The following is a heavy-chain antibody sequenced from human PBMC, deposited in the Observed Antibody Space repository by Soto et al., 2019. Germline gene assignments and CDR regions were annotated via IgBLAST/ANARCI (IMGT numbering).Heavy chain of an antibody. CDR3: ARGTSVANGVYNWFDP. V-gene: IGHV4-38-2*01. Sequence: SETLSLTCAVSGYSISSGYHWGWIRQPPGKGLEWLGSVHHSGSTYYNPSLKSRLTISVDKSKNQFSLKLSSVTAADTAVYYCARGTSVANGVYNWFDPWGQGTLVTVSS. J-gene: IGHJ5*02. D-gene: IGHD2-8*01. CDR1: GYSISSGYH. CDR2: VHHSGST.